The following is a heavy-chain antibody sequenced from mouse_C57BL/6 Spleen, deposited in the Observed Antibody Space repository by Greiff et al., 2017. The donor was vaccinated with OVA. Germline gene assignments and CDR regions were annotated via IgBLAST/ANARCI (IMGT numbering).Heavy chain of an antibody. CDR2: INPSNGGT. V-gene: IGHV1-53*01. Sequence: QVQLQQPGTELVKPGASVKLSCKASGYTFPSSWMHWVKQRPGQGLEWIGNINPSNGGTNYNEKFKSKATLTVDKSSSTAYMQLSSLTSEDSAVYYCARDGGSPYYAMDYWGQGTSVTVSS. J-gene: IGHJ4*01. CDR1: GYTFPSSW. CDR3: ARDGGSPYYAMDY.